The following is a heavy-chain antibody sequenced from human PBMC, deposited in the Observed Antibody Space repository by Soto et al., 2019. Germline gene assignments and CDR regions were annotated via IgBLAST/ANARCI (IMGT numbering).Heavy chain of an antibody. CDR1: GGSFSGYY. V-gene: IGHV4-34*01. J-gene: IGHJ2*01. D-gene: IGHD3-9*01. CDR2: INDRGSI. Sequence: QVQLQQWGAGPLRPLETLSLTCGVSGGSFSGYYSAWIRQSPGKGLEWIGEINDRGSINYNPSLKSRVSISVHTSKNHYSLNMRSVTAADTDVYYCARESHDILTGPPWVWYFDLWGRGTLVTVSS. CDR3: ARESHDILTGPPWVWYFDL.